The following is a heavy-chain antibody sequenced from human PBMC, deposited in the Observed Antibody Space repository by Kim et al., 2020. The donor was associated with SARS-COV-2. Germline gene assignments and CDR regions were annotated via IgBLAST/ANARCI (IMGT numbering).Heavy chain of an antibody. CDR3: ARADSRGPPVHMDV. CDR1: GGSISSGGYY. V-gene: IGHV4-31*03. Sequence: SETLSLTCTVSGGSISSGGYYWSWIRQHPGKGLEWIGYIYYSGSTYYNPSLKSRVTISVDTSKNQFSLKLSSVTAADTAVYYCARADSRGPPVHMDVWGKGTTVTVSS. CDR2: IYYSGST. D-gene: IGHD3-10*01. J-gene: IGHJ6*03.